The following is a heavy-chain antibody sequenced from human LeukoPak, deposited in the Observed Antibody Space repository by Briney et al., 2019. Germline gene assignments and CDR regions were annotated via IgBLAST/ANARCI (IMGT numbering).Heavy chain of an antibody. V-gene: IGHV1-46*01. Sequence: ASVKVSCKASGYTFTSYYMHWVRQAPGQGLEWMGIINPSGGSTSYAQKFQGRVTMTRDTSISTAYMELSRLRSDDTAVYYCARSRIGSGSLPFGYWGQGTLVTVSS. CDR3: ARSRIGSGSLPFGY. CDR2: INPSGGST. CDR1: GYTFTSYY. D-gene: IGHD3-10*01. J-gene: IGHJ4*02.